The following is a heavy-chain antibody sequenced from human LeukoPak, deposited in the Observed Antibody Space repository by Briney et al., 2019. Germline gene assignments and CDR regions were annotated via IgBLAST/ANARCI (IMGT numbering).Heavy chain of an antibody. J-gene: IGHJ5*02. CDR3: ARGLSLYGSGSLARWFDP. CDR2: INHSGST. D-gene: IGHD3-10*01. V-gene: IGHV4-34*01. Sequence: KPSETLSLTCAVYGGSFSGYYWSWIRQPPGKGLEWIGEINHSGSTNYNPSLKSRVTISVDTSKNQFSLKLSSVTAADTAVYYCARGLSLYGSGSLARWFDPWGQGTLVTVSS. CDR1: GGSFSGYY.